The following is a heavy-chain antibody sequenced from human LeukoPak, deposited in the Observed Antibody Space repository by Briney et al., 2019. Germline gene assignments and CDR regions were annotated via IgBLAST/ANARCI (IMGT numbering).Heavy chain of an antibody. CDR2: IYHSGST. Sequence: PSETLSLTCAVSGGSISSSNWWSWVRQPPGKGLEWIGEIYHSGSTNYNPSLKSRVTISVDKSKNQFSLKLSSVTAADTAVYYCARDLDCSGGSCYPHGYWGQGTLVTVSS. V-gene: IGHV4-4*02. D-gene: IGHD2-15*01. CDR1: GGSISSSNW. J-gene: IGHJ4*02. CDR3: ARDLDCSGGSCYPHGY.